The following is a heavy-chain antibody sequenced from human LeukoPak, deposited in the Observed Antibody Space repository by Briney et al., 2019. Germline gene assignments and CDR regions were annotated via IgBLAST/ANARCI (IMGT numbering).Heavy chain of an antibody. J-gene: IGHJ4*02. Sequence: PETLSLTCTVSGYSISSGYYWGWIRQPPGQGLEWIGSIYHSGSTYYNPSLKSRVTISVDTSKNQFSLKLSSVTAADTAVYYCARNWPPDYWGQGTLVTVSS. CDR3: ARNWPPDY. CDR1: GYSISSGYY. D-gene: IGHD1-1*01. V-gene: IGHV4-38-2*02. CDR2: IYHSGST.